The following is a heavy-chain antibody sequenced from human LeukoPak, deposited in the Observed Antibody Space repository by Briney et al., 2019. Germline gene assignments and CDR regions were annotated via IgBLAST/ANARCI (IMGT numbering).Heavy chain of an antibody. Sequence: SETLSLTCSVSGGSMNSYYWSWIRQSPGKGLEWIGYIYYSGSTNYNPSLKSRVTISVDTSKNQFSLKLSSVTAADTAVYYCARESGYRYAPFDYWGQGTLVTVSS. CDR3: ARESGYRYAPFDY. V-gene: IGHV4-59*01. J-gene: IGHJ4*02. CDR2: IYYSGST. D-gene: IGHD5-18*01. CDR1: GGSMNSYY.